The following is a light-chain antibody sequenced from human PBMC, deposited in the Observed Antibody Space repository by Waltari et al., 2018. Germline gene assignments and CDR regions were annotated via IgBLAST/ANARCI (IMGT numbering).Light chain of an antibody. CDR2: DVS. V-gene: IGLV2-14*03. CDR3: SSYTSSDTHVV. Sequence: QHHHDKGPKLVLYDVSNQSSEVAQRFCGSRSGNTASLTISGVQADDEADDYCSSYTSSDTHVVFGGGTKLTVL. J-gene: IGLJ2*01.